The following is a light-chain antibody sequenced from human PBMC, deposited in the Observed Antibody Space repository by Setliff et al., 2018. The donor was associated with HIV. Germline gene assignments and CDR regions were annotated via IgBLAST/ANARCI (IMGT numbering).Light chain of an antibody. CDR1: SSDVGAYSY. CDR3: SSYITNSTSYV. V-gene: IGLV2-14*01. J-gene: IGLJ1*01. Sequence: QSVLTQPASVSGSPGQSITISCTGTSSDVGAYSYVSWYQQHPGKAPKLMIYEVSNRPSGVSNRFSGSKSGNTASLTISGLQAEDEADYYCSSYITNSTSYVFGTGTKVTVL. CDR2: EVS.